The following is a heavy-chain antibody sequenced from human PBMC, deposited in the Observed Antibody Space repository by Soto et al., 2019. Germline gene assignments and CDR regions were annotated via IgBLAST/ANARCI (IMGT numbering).Heavy chain of an antibody. J-gene: IGHJ5*02. CDR2: INPSRGTT. Sequence: QVQLVQSGAEVKKPGASVKVSCKASGYTFITYFMHWVRQAPGQGLEWMGVINPSRGTTTYAQKFQDRVTMTRDTSASTVYMELSSLRSEDTAMYYCARSYISSSYCFDPWGQGTLVTVSS. CDR1: GYTFITYF. D-gene: IGHD6-6*01. CDR3: ARSYISSSYCFDP. V-gene: IGHV1-46*03.